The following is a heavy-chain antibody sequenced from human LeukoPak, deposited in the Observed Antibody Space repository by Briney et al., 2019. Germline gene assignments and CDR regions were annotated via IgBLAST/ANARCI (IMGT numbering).Heavy chain of an antibody. V-gene: IGHV1-46*04. CDR3: ARALSYSPDFDY. D-gene: IGHD2-21*01. J-gene: IGHJ4*02. CDR1: GYNFRSHY. Sequence: GASVKVSCSASGYNFRSHYIHWVRQAPGQGLEWMGIINPVGGTTNYAQQLRGRVTVTRDTSTSTVFMELSSLRSEDTAVYYCARALSYSPDFDYWGQGALVTVSS. CDR2: INPVGGTT.